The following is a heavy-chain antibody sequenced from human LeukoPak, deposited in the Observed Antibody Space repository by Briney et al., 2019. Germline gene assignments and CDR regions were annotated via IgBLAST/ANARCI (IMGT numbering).Heavy chain of an antibody. D-gene: IGHD3-22*01. CDR3: AKGATCYYDSSGYYLDY. Sequence: GGSLRLSCAASGFTFSSYAMSWVRQAPGKGLEWVSAISGSGGSTYYADSVKGRFTISRDNSKNTLYLQMNSLRAEDTAVYYCAKGATCYYDSSGYYLDYCGQGTLVTVSS. CDR1: GFTFSSYA. CDR2: ISGSGGST. V-gene: IGHV3-23*01. J-gene: IGHJ4*02.